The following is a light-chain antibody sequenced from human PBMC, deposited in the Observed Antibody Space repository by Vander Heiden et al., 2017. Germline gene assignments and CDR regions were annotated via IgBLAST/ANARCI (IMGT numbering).Light chain of an antibody. J-gene: IGKJ3*01. Sequence: EIVMTQSPATLSVSPGERATLSCRASQSVRSNLAWYQQKVGQAPRLLIYGASTRAAGVPARFSATESGTEFTLTINSLQSEDFGVYYCLQYNDWPLTFGPGTKVDIK. CDR2: GAS. CDR3: LQYNDWPLT. CDR1: QSVRSN. V-gene: IGKV3-15*01.